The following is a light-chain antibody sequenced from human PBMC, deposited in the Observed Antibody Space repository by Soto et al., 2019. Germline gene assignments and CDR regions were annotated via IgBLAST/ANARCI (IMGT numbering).Light chain of an antibody. CDR1: SGDIGSYNR. V-gene: IGLV2-14*01. CDR3: SSYTNINTRACV. Sequence: QSVLTQPASVPGSPGQSITISCTGTSGDIGSYNRVSWYQQHPGKAPKLIIYEVTDRPSGVSNRFSGSKSGNTASLTISGLQAEDEAEYYCSSYTNINTRACVVGTGTKVTV. CDR2: EVT. J-gene: IGLJ1*01.